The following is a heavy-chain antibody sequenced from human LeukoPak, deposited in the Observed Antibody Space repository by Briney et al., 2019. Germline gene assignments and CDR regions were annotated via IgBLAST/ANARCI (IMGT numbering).Heavy chain of an antibody. J-gene: IGHJ4*02. D-gene: IGHD3-3*01. CDR3: ARGVRTLSISVSGVVIGAGSEDNDY. Sequence: ASVNVSCKASGYTFIGYYVHWVRQAPGQGLEWMGWISAYPGQRIYAQKFQGRVTMTTDKSTDTAYLELRSLRSDDTAVYYCARGVRTLSISVSGVVIGAGSEDNDYWGQGTLVSVSS. CDR2: ISAYPGQR. CDR1: GYTFIGYY. V-gene: IGHV1-18*04.